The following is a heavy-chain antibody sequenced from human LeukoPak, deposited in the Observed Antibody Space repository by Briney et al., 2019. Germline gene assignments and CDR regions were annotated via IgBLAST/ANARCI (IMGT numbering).Heavy chain of an antibody. CDR1: GGSISSYY. D-gene: IGHD4-17*01. J-gene: IGHJ6*02. CDR3: ARATVTAYYYYYYGMDV. Sequence: NPSETLSLTCTVSGGSISSYYWSWIRQPPGKGLEWIGYIYYSGSTNYNPSLKSRVTISVDTSKNQFSLKLSSVTAADTAVYYCARATVTAYYYYYYGMDVWGQGTTVTVSS. V-gene: IGHV4-59*08. CDR2: IYYSGST.